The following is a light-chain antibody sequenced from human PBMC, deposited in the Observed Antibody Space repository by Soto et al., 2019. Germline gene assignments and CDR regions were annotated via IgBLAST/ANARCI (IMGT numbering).Light chain of an antibody. Sequence: EIVMTQSPTILSVSPWERATLSCRASQSVSSNLAWYQQKPGQAPRLLIYGVYTRAPGIPARFSGSGSGTEFTLTISSLQSGDFAVYYCQQYHSWPPRTFGQGTKVDIK. J-gene: IGKJ1*01. CDR1: QSVSSN. CDR2: GVY. CDR3: QQYHSWPPRT. V-gene: IGKV3D-15*01.